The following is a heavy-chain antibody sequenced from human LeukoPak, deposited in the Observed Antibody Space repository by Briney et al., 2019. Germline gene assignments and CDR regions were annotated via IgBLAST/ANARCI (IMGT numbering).Heavy chain of an antibody. CDR3: ARDMSSSSWYEPYYYYYYMDV. J-gene: IGHJ6*03. CDR2: IIPIFGTA. Sequence: SVKVSCKASGGTFSSYGISWVRQAPGQGLEWMGGIIPIFGTANYAQKLQGRVTMTTDTSTSTAYMELRSLRSDDTAVYYCARDMSSSSWYEPYYYYYYMDVWGKGTTVTVSS. CDR1: GGTFSSYG. V-gene: IGHV1-69*05. D-gene: IGHD6-13*01.